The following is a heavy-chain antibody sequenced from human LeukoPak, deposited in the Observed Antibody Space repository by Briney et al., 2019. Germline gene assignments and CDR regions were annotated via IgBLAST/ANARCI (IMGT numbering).Heavy chain of an antibody. V-gene: IGHV1-69*06. D-gene: IGHD5-24*01. CDR3: ARESRDGYNWTFDY. CDR1: GGTFSSYA. CDR2: IIPIFGTA. Sequence: SVKVSCKASGGTFSSYAISWVRQAPGQGLEWMGGIIPIFGTANYAQKFQGRVTITADKSTSTAYMELSRLRSEDTAVYYCARESRDGYNWTFDYWGEGTLVTVSS. J-gene: IGHJ4*02.